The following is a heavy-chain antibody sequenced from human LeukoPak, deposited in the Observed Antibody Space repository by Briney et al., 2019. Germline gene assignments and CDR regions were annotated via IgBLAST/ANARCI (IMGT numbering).Heavy chain of an antibody. CDR2: IYYSGTT. CDR1: GGSIRSGDYF. V-gene: IGHV4-30-4*08. D-gene: IGHD2-2*01. CDR3: ARGCSSTTCYRGGFDY. J-gene: IGHJ4*02. Sequence: SETLSLTCTVSGGSIRSGDYFWSWIRQPPGKGLEWIGYIYYSGTTYYNPSLKSRVTISVDTSKNLFSLKLSSVTAADTAVYYCARGCSSTTCYRGGFDYWGQGTLVTVSS.